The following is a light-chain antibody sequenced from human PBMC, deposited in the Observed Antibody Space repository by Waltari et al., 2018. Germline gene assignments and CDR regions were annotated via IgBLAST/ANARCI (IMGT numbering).Light chain of an antibody. CDR2: DVS. Sequence: QSALTQPASVSGSPGPSITISCPGTSLYVGGYTPVSWYQQHPGKAPKLMVFDVSKRPSGVSNRFSGSKSGNTASLTISGLQAEDEADYYCSSYTSSSTYVFGTGTKVTVL. CDR1: SLYVGGYTP. V-gene: IGLV2-14*02. CDR3: SSYTSSSTYV. J-gene: IGLJ1*01.